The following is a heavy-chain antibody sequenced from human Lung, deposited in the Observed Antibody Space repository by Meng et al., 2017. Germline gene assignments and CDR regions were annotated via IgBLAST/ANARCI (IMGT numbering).Heavy chain of an antibody. J-gene: IGHJ5*02. CDR1: STYT. CDR2: SRCSSRYL. V-gene: IGHV3-21*06. Sequence: STYTMIHQHQAPRKGLEGTSISRCSSRYLSYPDSVHARFTLSRDNATNTLYLQMNSLAADDTAVYYSARHLASALFDHWRQGALVTVSS. D-gene: IGHD1-1*01. CDR3: ARHLASALFDH.